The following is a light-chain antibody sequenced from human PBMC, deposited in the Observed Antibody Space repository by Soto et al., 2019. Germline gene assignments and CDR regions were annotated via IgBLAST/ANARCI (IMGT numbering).Light chain of an antibody. CDR3: QQYGSSPWT. J-gene: IGKJ1*01. Sequence: EIVMTQSPGTLSLSPGERATLSCRASQSVSSRLAWYQQKPGQAPRLLISGASSRATGIPDRFSGSGSGTDFTLTISRLGPEDFAVYYCQQYGSSPWTFGQGTKVAIK. V-gene: IGKV3-20*01. CDR1: QSVSSR. CDR2: GAS.